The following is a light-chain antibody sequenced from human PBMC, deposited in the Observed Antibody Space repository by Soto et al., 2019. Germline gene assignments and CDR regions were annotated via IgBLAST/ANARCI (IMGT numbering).Light chain of an antibody. V-gene: IGLV1-47*02. CDR1: SSNIGSSY. J-gene: IGLJ1*01. CDR3: AAWDDRVSGYV. CDR2: NNN. Sequence: QSVLTQPPSTSGTPGQRVTISCSGSSSNIGSSYVFWFQHLPGTAPKLLMYNNNQRPSGVPDRVSASKSGTSASLAISGLRSEDEAEYYCAAWDDRVSGYVFGTGTKLTVL.